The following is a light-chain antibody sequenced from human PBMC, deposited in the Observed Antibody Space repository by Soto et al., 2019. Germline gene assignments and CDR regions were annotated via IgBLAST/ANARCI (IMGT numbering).Light chain of an antibody. CDR1: QGISSY. V-gene: IGKV1-9*01. J-gene: IGKJ5*01. CDR2: AAS. Sequence: DIQLTQSPSFLSASVGDRVTINCRASQGISSYLGWYQQKPGKAPKLLIYAASTLQSGVPSRFSGSGSETEFTLTISSLQPEDFATYYCQQFKSYPITFGQGTRLEIK. CDR3: QQFKSYPIT.